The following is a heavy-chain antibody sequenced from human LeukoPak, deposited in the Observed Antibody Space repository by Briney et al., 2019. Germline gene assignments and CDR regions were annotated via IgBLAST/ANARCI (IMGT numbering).Heavy chain of an antibody. CDR2: ISSSGTIM. V-gene: IGHV3-48*03. Sequence: GGSLRLSCAASGFTFSSYEMNWVRQAPGKGLEWISYISSSGTIMNYADSVKGRFTTSRDNAKNSVYLQMNSLRAEDTAVYYCAVRRGIYYWGQGTLVTVSS. CDR3: AVRRGIYY. J-gene: IGHJ4*02. CDR1: GFTFSSYE.